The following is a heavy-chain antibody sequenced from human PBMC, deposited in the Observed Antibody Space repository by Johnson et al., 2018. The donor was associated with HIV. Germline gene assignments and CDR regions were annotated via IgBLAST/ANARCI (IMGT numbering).Heavy chain of an antibody. CDR3: ARVEPQSRIAAAVTGAFDI. Sequence: VQVLESGGGVVRPGGSLRLSCAASGFKFDDYGMSWVRQGPGKGLEWVSGINWNGGSTGYGDSVKGRFTISRDNFRNSLYLQMNSLRAEDTALYYCARVEPQSRIAAAVTGAFDIWGQGTMVTVSS. CDR2: INWNGGST. J-gene: IGHJ3*02. CDR1: GFKFDDYG. D-gene: IGHD6-13*01. V-gene: IGHV3-20*04.